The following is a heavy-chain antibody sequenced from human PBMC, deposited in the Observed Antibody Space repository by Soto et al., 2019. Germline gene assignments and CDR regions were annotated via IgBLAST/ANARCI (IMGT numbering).Heavy chain of an antibody. CDR3: ARDKYYKSTVTFDL. J-gene: IGHJ4*02. CDR1: GGSITSYF. CDR2: IYHRGNT. V-gene: IGHV4-59*01. D-gene: IGHD3-22*01. Sequence: SETLSLTCTVSGGSITSYFWTWIRQPPGKGLEWIGYIYHRGNTNYNPSLKSRVTFSVDTSKNQFSLKLSSVTAADTAVYYCARDKYYKSTVTFDLWGQGTL.